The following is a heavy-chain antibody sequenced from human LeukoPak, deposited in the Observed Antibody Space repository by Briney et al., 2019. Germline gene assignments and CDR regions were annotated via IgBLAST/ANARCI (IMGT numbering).Heavy chain of an antibody. V-gene: IGHV3-33*01. CDR2: IWYDGSNK. CDR1: GFTFSSYG. D-gene: IGHD6-13*01. Sequence: GGSLRLSCAASGFTFSSYGMHWVRQAPGKGLEWVAVIWYDGSNKYYADSVKGRFTISRDNSKNTLYLQMNSLRAEDTAVYYCARERDSSSWYAFDIWGQGTMVTVSS. J-gene: IGHJ3*02. CDR3: ARERDSSSWYAFDI.